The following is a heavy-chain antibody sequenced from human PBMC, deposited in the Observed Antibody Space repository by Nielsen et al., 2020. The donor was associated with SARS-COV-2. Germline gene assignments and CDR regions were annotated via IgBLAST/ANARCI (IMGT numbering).Heavy chain of an antibody. CDR2: IIPIFGTA. Sequence: WVRQAPGQGLEWMGGIIPIFGTANYAQKFQGRVTITADKSTSTAYMELSSLRSGDTAVYYCAREMAIFGEHYYYYYGMDVWGQGTTVTVSS. V-gene: IGHV1-69*06. CDR3: AREMAIFGEHYYYYYGMDV. J-gene: IGHJ6*02. D-gene: IGHD3-3*01.